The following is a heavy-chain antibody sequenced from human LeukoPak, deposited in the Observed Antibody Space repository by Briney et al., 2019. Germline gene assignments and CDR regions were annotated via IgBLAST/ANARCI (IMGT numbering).Heavy chain of an antibody. J-gene: IGHJ5*01. CDR1: GFTFSNYW. V-gene: IGHV3-74*01. Sequence: GGSLRLSCAASGFTFSNYWIHWVRQAPGKGLVWVSRINPAGNYANYADSVKGRFTISRDNAKNTVYLQMNSLRAEDTALFYCVRDWDHYDFDSWGQGTLVTVSS. CDR2: INPAGNYA. D-gene: IGHD3-3*01. CDR3: VRDWDHYDFDS.